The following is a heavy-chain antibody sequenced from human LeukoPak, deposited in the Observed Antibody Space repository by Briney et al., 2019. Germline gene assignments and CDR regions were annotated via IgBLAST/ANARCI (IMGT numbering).Heavy chain of an antibody. V-gene: IGHV2-5*02. CDR2: IYWDDDK. Sequence: SGPTLVKPTQTLTLTCTFSGFSLSTSGVGVGWIRQPPGKALEWLALIYWDDDKRYSPSLKRRLTITKDTSKNQVVLTMTNMDPVDTATYYCALLLGYCSGGSCYSTQDFDYWGQGTLVTVSS. CDR1: GFSLSTSGVG. J-gene: IGHJ4*02. CDR3: ALLLGYCSGGSCYSTQDFDY. D-gene: IGHD2-15*01.